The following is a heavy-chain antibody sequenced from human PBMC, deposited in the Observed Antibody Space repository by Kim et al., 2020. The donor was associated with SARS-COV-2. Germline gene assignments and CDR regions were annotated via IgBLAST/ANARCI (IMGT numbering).Heavy chain of an antibody. J-gene: IGHJ4*02. Sequence: GGSLRLSCAASGFTFNSYTMNWVRQAPGKGLEWVSSISTSSKYIYYADSVKGRVTISRDNAKTSLYLQMNSLRAEDTAIYYCAINYSPPLMGATIGSFDYWGPGTLVTVSS. V-gene: IGHV3-21*01. D-gene: IGHD1-26*01. CDR1: GFTFNSYT. CDR3: AINYSPPLMGATIGSFDY. CDR2: ISTSSKYI.